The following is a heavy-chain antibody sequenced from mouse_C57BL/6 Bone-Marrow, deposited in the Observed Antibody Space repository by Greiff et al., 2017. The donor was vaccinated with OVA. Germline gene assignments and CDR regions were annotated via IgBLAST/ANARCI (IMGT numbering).Heavy chain of an antibody. V-gene: IGHV1S26*01. CDR1: GYTFTSYT. D-gene: IGHD1-1*01. J-gene: IGHJ2*01. CDR3: ARARRCYGSFDF. Sequence: QVQLQQSGAELVKPGASVKMSCKASGYTFTSYTMHWVKQRPGQGLEWIGDINPCSGYTNYNQKFKGKATLTADKSSSTAYMQLSSLTSDDSAVYYCARARRCYGSFDFGGQGTTPTVSA. CDR2: INPCSGYT.